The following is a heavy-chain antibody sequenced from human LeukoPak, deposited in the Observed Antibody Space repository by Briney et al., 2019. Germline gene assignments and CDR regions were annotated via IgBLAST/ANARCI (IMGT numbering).Heavy chain of an antibody. Sequence: PGGSLRLSXAASGFTFSSYEMNWVRQAPGKGLEWVGFIRSKAYGGTTEYAASVKGRFTISRDDSKSIAYLQMNSLKTEDTAVYYCTRDPGYYYYMDVWGKGTTVTVSS. J-gene: IGHJ6*03. CDR2: IRSKAYGGTT. D-gene: IGHD7-27*01. CDR3: TRDPGYYYYMDV. V-gene: IGHV3-49*04. CDR1: GFTFSSYE.